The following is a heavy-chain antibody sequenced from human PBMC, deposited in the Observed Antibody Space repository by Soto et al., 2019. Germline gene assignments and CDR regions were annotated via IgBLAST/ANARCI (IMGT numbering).Heavy chain of an antibody. D-gene: IGHD3-10*01. CDR1: GYTFMGYY. J-gene: IGHJ6*02. Sequence: ASVKGSCKASGYTFMGYYMHWVRQAPGQGLEWMGWINPNRGGTNYAEKFQGWVTMTRDTSISTAYMELSRLRSDDTAVYYCAREYGSGSYRSDGYYGMDVWGQGTTVTVSS. V-gene: IGHV1-2*04. CDR3: AREYGSGSYRSDGYYGMDV. CDR2: INPNRGGT.